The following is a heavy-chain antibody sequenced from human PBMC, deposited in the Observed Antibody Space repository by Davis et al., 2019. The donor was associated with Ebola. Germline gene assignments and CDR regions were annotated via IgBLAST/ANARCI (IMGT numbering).Heavy chain of an antibody. J-gene: IGHJ4*02. D-gene: IGHD2-2*01. CDR3: ARSSYQPDW. Sequence: GESLKIPCAASGFTFSSYWMHWVRQTPGKGLVWVSRINTDGSFTDYADSVKGRFTISRDNARNTVSLQMNSLRAEDTALYYCARSSYQPDWWGQGTLVTVSS. CDR2: INTDGSFT. CDR1: GFTFSSYW. V-gene: IGHV3-74*01.